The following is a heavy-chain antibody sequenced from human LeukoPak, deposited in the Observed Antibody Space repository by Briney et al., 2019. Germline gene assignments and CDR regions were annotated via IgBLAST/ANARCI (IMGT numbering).Heavy chain of an antibody. V-gene: IGHV6-1*01. CDR3: SRGRRDIDVDY. CDR2: AYYRSKWYN. CDR1: GDSVSNNRAT. Sequence: SQTLSLTCPISGDSVSNNRATWIWIRQSPSRGLEWLGRAYYRSKWYNDYAVSVKSRITINPDTSRNQFSLQLNSVTPEDTAVCYCSRGRRDIDVDYWGQGTLVIVSS. D-gene: IGHD3-9*01. J-gene: IGHJ4*02.